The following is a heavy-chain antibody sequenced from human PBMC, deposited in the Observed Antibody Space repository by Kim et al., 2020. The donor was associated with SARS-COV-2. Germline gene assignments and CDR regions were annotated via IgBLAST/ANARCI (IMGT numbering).Heavy chain of an antibody. CDR3: AKDRAESRFTMVRGVIITPIGGY. Sequence: GWSLRLSCAASGFTFSSYAMSWVRQAPGKGLEWVSAISGSGGSTYYADSVKGRFTISRDNSKNTLYLQMNSLRAEDTAVYYCAKDRAESRFTMVRGVIITPIGGYWGQGTLVPVAS. V-gene: IGHV3-23*01. J-gene: IGHJ4*02. D-gene: IGHD3-10*01. CDR2: ISGSGGST. CDR1: GFTFSSYA.